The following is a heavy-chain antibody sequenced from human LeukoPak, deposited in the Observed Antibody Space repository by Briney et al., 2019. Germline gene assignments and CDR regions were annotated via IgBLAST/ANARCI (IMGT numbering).Heavy chain of an antibody. CDR3: AKGEWFESRGFDY. Sequence: PGGSLRLSCVASGFTFSSYAMHWVRQAPGKGLEWVAVISYDGNNKFYADSVKGRFTISRDNSKNTVYLQMNSLTTDDTAVYYCAKGEWFESRGFDYWGQGTLVTVSS. CDR2: ISYDGNNK. V-gene: IGHV3-30*18. J-gene: IGHJ4*02. CDR1: GFTFSSYA. D-gene: IGHD3-3*01.